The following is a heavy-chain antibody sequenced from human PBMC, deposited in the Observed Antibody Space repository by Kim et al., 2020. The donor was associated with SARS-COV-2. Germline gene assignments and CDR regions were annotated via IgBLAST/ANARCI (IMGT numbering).Heavy chain of an antibody. CDR3: ARDVITIFGVVITGRWFDP. CDR2: IKQDGSEK. Sequence: GGSLRLSCAASGFTFSSYWMSWVRQAPGKGLEWVANIKQDGSEKYYVDSVKGRFTISRDNAKNSLYLQMNSLIAEDTAVYYCARDVITIFGVVITGRWFDPWGQGTLVTVSS. CDR1: GFTFSSYW. V-gene: IGHV3-7*01. J-gene: IGHJ5*02. D-gene: IGHD3-3*01.